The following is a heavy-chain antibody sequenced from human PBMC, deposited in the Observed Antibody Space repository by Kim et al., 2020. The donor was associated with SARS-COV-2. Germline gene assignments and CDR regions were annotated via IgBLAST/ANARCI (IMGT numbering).Heavy chain of an antibody. V-gene: IGHV4-34*01. Sequence: SETLSLTCAVYGVSFSGYYWSWIRQPPGKGLEWIGEINHSGSTNYNPSLKSRVTISVDTSKNQFSLKLSSVTAADTAVYYCARQQLVRNRGWFDPWGQGTLVTVSS. CDR3: ARQQLVRNRGWFDP. CDR2: INHSGST. D-gene: IGHD6-13*01. J-gene: IGHJ5*02. CDR1: GVSFSGYY.